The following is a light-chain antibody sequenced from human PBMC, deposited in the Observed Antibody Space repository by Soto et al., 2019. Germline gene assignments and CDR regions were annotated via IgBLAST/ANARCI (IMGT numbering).Light chain of an antibody. V-gene: IGLV2-23*02. Sequence: QSVLTQPASVSGSPGQSITISCTGTSSDVGNYNLVSWYQQHPGKAPKLMIYEVSDRPSGVSNRFSGSKSGNTASLTISGLQAEDEADYYCSSYAGSSTVGVFGGGTKLTVL. CDR3: SSYAGSSTVGV. CDR1: SSDVGNYNL. CDR2: EVS. J-gene: IGLJ3*02.